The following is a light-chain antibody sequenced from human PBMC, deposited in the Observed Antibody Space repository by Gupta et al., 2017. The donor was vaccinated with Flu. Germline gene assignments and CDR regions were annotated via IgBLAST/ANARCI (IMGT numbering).Light chain of an antibody. CDR1: QNSDNF. Sequence: DIRLTPSPSYLSASFSDRVFISGRASQNSDNFLNWYQQKPGKAPQVLVYAASTLHSGVPARFTGSGSGTDFTLTINTVQPEDFATYFCQQNYTSPMTFGRGTRLEVK. CDR3: QQNYTSPMT. J-gene: IGKJ5*01. CDR2: AAS. V-gene: IGKV1-39*01.